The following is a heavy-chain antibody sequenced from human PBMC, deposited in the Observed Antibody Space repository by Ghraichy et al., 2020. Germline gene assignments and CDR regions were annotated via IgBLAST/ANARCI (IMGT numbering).Heavy chain of an antibody. CDR2: INPNSGGT. CDR3: ARDRALGGVITPDSPTFDP. J-gene: IGHJ5*02. D-gene: IGHD3-16*02. V-gene: IGHV1-2*02. CDR1: GYTFTGYY. Sequence: ASVKVSCKASGYTFTGYYMHWVRQAPGQGLEWMGWINPNSGGTNYAQKFQGRVTMTRDTSISTAYMELSRLRSDDTAVYYCARDRALGGVITPDSPTFDPWGQGTLVTVSS.